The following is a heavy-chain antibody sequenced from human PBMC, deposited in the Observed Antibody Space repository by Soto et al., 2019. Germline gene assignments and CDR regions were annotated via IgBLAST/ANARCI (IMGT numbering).Heavy chain of an antibody. J-gene: IGHJ4*02. CDR1: GFSLSTSGVG. CDR3: AHRLPRSTTGWNTGIFEY. Sequence: QIPLKESGPTLVKPTQTLTLTCTFSGFSLSTSGVGVGLIRQPPVKALDRLAFIYWDDDKRYSPSLRSRLIIMKDTSKHQVVLTMTNMDPVYTATYFCAHRLPRSTTGWNTGIFEYWGQGTLVTVAS. D-gene: IGHD1-1*01. V-gene: IGHV2-5*02. CDR2: IYWDDDK.